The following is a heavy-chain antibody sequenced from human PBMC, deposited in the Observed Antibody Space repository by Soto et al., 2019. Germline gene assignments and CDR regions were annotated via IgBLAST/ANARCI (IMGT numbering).Heavy chain of an antibody. CDR3: AHRDRDGGSGSFDY. D-gene: IGHD3-10*01. J-gene: IGHJ4*02. Sequence: QITLKESGPTLVKPTQTLTLTCTFSGFSLSTSGVGVGWIRQPPGKALEWLALIYWDDDKRYSPSLKSRLTITKDTSKNQVVLTTTNMDPVDTATYYCAHRDRDGGSGSFDYWGQGTLVTVSS. CDR2: IYWDDDK. CDR1: GFSLSTSGVG. V-gene: IGHV2-5*02.